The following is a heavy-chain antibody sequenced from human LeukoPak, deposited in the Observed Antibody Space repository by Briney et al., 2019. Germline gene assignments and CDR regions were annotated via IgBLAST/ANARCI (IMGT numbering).Heavy chain of an antibody. CDR2: ISSSSSYI. V-gene: IGHV3-21*01. J-gene: IGHJ6*02. D-gene: IGHD6-13*01. CDR3: ARDLKLGTGSIAAAGTPLDYYYYAMDV. CDR1: GFTFSSYS. Sequence: PGGSLRLSCAASGFTFSSYSMNWVRQAPGKGLEWVSSISSSSSYIYYADSVKGRFTISRDNAKNSLYLQMNSLRAEDTAVYYCARDLKLGTGSIAAAGTPLDYYYYAMDVWGQGTTVTVSS.